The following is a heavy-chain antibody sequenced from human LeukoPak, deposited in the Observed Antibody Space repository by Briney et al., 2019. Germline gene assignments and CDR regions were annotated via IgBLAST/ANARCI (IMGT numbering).Heavy chain of an antibody. CDR2: ISGSGGST. V-gene: IGHV3-23*01. CDR1: GFTFSSYA. D-gene: IGHD3-22*01. CDR3: ARSEAYYYDSSGYFDY. J-gene: IGHJ4*02. Sequence: PGGSLRLSCAASGFTFSSYAMSWVRQAPGKGLEWVSGISGSGGSTYYADSVKGRFTISRDNSKNTLYLQMNSLRAEDTAVYYCARSEAYYYDSSGYFDYWGQGTLVTVSS.